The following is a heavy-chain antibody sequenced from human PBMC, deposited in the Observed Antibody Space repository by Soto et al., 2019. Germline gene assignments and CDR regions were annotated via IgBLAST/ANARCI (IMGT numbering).Heavy chain of an antibody. D-gene: IGHD3-10*01. V-gene: IGHV3-13*01. Sequence: GGSLRLSCAASGFTFSSYDMHWVRQATGKGLGWVSAIGTAGDTYYPGSVKGRFTISRENAKISLYLQINSRRAGDTVVYYCARASGGFGTDAFDIWGKGTMVT. CDR3: ARASGGFGTDAFDI. CDR1: GFTFSSYD. CDR2: IGTAGDT. J-gene: IGHJ3*02.